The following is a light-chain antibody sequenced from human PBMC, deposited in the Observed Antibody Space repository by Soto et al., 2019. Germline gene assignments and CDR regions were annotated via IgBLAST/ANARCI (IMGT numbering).Light chain of an antibody. CDR2: TAS. Sequence: DIQMTQSPSSLSASVGDRVSITCRASQSISSYLNWYQQKPGKAPKLLIYTASSLQNGFPSRFSGSGSGTDFTLTISSLQPEDFTTYYCQQSYSIPYTFGQGTRLEIK. CDR1: QSISSY. CDR3: QQSYSIPYT. J-gene: IGKJ2*01. V-gene: IGKV1-39*01.